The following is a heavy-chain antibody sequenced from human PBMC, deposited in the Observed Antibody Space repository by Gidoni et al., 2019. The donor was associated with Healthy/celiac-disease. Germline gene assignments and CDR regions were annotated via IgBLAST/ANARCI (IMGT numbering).Heavy chain of an antibody. CDR3: ASPCSGGSCYPYNWFDP. CDR1: GGPFSSHA. CDR2: IIPIFGTA. J-gene: IGHJ5*02. V-gene: IGHV1-69*01. D-gene: IGHD2-15*01. Sequence: QAQLVQSGAEVQKPGSSVKVSCKASGGPFSSHAIRWVRQAPGQGLEWMGGIIPIFGTANYAQKFQGRVKSTADESTSTAYMELSSLRSEDTAVYYCASPCSGGSCYPYNWFDPWGQGTMVTVCS.